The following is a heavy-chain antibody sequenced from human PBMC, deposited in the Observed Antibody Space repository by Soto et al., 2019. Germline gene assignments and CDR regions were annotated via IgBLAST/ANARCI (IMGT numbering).Heavy chain of an antibody. CDR1: GFTFSSYG. CDR3: AKSPLSVTSSYYFDY. V-gene: IGHV3-30*18. CDR2: ISYDGSNK. Sequence: QVQLVESGGGVVQPGRSLRLSCAASGFTFSSYGMHWVRQAPGKGLEWVAVISYDGSNKYYADSVKGRFTISRDNSKNTLYLQMNSLRAEDTAVYYCAKSPLSVTSSYYFDYWGKGTLVTVSS. D-gene: IGHD4-17*01. J-gene: IGHJ4*02.